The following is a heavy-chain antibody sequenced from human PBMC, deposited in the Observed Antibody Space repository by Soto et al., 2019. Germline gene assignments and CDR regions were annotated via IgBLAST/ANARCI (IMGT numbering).Heavy chain of an antibody. CDR1: GFTFSSYA. V-gene: IGHV3-30-3*01. Sequence: QVQLVESGGGVVQPGRSLRLSCAASGFTFSSYAMHWVRQAPGKGLEWVAVISYDGSNKYYADSVKGRFTISRDNSKNPLYLQMNSLRAEDTAVYYCERVGSGWYFDLWGRGTLVTVSS. CDR3: ERVGSGWYFDL. D-gene: IGHD1-1*01. J-gene: IGHJ2*01. CDR2: ISYDGSNK.